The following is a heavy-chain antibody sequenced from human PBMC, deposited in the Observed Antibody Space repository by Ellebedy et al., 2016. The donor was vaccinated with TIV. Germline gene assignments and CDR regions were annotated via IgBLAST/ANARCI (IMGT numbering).Heavy chain of an antibody. J-gene: IGHJ3*02. V-gene: IGHV3-30*18. D-gene: IGHD3-9*01. CDR2: ISYDGSNK. Sequence: GGSLRLSXAASGFTFSSYSMNWVRQAPGKGLEWVAVISYDGSNKYYADSVKGRFTISRDNSKNTLYLQMNNLRAEDTAVYYCVKVVKGPTNYNILTGYYGAFDIWGQGTMVTVSS. CDR1: GFTFSSYS. CDR3: VKVVKGPTNYNILTGYYGAFDI.